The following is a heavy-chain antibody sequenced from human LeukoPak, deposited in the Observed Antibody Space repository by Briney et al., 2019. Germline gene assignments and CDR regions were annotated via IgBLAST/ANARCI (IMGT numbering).Heavy chain of an antibody. CDR3: ARDLGGWFGELFGMDV. Sequence: PGGSLRLSCAASGFTFSSYWMSWVRQAPGKGLEWVANIKQDGSEKYYVDSVKGRFTISRDNAKNSLYLQMNSLRAEDTAVYYCARDLGGWFGELFGMDVWGKGTTVTVSS. D-gene: IGHD3-10*01. CDR1: GFTFSSYW. J-gene: IGHJ6*03. CDR2: IKQDGSEK. V-gene: IGHV3-7*01.